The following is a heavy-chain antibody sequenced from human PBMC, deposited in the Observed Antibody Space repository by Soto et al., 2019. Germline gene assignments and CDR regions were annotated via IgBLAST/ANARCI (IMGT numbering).Heavy chain of an antibody. J-gene: IGHJ3*02. V-gene: IGHV3-30*18. CDR2: ISYDGSNK. CDR3: AKDLPSTVVTHDAFDI. Sequence: GSLRLSCAASGFTFSSYGMHWVRQAPGKGLEWVAVISYDGSNKYYADSVKGRFTISRDNSKNTLYLQMNSLRAEDTAVYYCAKDLPSTVVTHDAFDIWGQGTMVTVSS. D-gene: IGHD4-17*01. CDR1: GFTFSSYG.